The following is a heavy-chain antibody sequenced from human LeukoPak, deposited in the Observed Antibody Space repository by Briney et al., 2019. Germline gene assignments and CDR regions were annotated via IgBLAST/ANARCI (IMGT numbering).Heavy chain of an antibody. J-gene: IGHJ6*02. CDR3: ARHTAYYYYGMDV. Sequence: GGSLRLSCAASGFTFSSYAMSWVRQAPGKGLEWVSAISGSGGSTYYADSMKGRFTISRDTSKNTLYLQMNSLRAEDTAVYYCARHTAYYYYGMDVWGQGTTVTVSS. V-gene: IGHV3-23*01. CDR2: ISGSGGST. CDR1: GFTFSSYA.